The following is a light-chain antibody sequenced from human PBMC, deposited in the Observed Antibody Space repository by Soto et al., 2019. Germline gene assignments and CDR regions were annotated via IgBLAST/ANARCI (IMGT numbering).Light chain of an antibody. V-gene: IGKV3-15*01. CDR2: GAS. Sequence: EIVMTQSPATLSVSPGERSTLSCRASQSVSGNLAWYQQKPGQAPRLLIYGASTRATGIPARFSGSGSGTEFTLTISSLQSEEFAVYSCQQYNNWPPFTFGPGTKVDIK. CDR1: QSVSGN. J-gene: IGKJ3*01. CDR3: QQYNNWPPFT.